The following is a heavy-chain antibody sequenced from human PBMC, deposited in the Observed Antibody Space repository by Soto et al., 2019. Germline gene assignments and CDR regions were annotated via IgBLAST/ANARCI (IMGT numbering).Heavy chain of an antibody. D-gene: IGHD3-10*01. CDR3: ATSYGSGYRAFDF. CDR1: GDTFNFYS. Sequence: QVQLVQSGAEVKRPGSSVKVSCKASGDTFNFYSINWVRQAPGPGLEWMGRVNPILSMSNYAQRFQGRVTMTADKSTSTAYMEVSGLRSEDTAIYYCATSYGSGYRAFDFWGEGALVTVSS. J-gene: IGHJ4*02. V-gene: IGHV1-69*04. CDR2: VNPILSMS.